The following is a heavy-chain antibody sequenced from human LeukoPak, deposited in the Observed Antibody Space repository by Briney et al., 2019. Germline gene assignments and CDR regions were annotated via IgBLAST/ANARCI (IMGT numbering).Heavy chain of an antibody. D-gene: IGHD4-17*01. J-gene: IGHJ4*02. Sequence: GGSLRLSCAASGFTFSSYGMHWVRQAPGKGLEWVAFIRYDGSNKYYADSVRGRFTISRDNSKNTLYLQMNSLRAEDTAVYYCAKDMDYGDGYFDYWGQGTLVTVSS. CDR2: IRYDGSNK. CDR1: GFTFSSYG. CDR3: AKDMDYGDGYFDY. V-gene: IGHV3-30*02.